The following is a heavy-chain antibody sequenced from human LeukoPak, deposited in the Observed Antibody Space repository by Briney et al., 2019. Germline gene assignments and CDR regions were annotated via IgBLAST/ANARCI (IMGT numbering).Heavy chain of an antibody. J-gene: IGHJ6*03. D-gene: IGHD1-14*01. CDR3: ATHSNHQDYYYMDV. CDR1: GFTFSSYG. Sequence: PGRSLRLSCAASGFTFSSYGMHWVRQAPGKGLEWVAVIWYGGSNKYYADSVKGRFTISRDNSKNTLYLQMNSLRAEDTAVYYCATHSNHQDYYYMDVWGKGTTVTVSS. V-gene: IGHV3-33*08. CDR2: IWYGGSNK.